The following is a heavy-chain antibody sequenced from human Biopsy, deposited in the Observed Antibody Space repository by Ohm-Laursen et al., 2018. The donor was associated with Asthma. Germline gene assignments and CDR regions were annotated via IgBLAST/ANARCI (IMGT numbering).Heavy chain of an antibody. CDR3: ARDAPTGGYIDY. CDR1: EFSVSSSY. Sequence: SLRLSCAASEFSVSSSYMSWVRQAPGKGLEWVSVIYNDGRAYYADSVKGRFTISRDNPRNSLYLQMNSLRAEDTAVYYCARDAPTGGYIDYWGLGTLVTVSS. J-gene: IGHJ4*02. D-gene: IGHD7-27*01. CDR2: IYNDGRA. V-gene: IGHV3-66*01.